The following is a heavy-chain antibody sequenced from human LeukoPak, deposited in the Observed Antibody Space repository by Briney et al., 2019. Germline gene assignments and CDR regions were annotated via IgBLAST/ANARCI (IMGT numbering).Heavy chain of an antibody. V-gene: IGHV1-2*06. CDR1: GYTFNNYY. CDR3: AITYANNAFDI. J-gene: IGHJ3*02. D-gene: IGHD2-8*01. CDR2: INPYSGDT. Sequence: ASVKVSCKASGYTFNNYYIHWVRQAPGQGLEWMGRINPYSGDTNSAQKFQGRVTMTRDTSINTAYMELRSLRSDDAAVYFCAITYANNAFDIWGQGTMVSVSS.